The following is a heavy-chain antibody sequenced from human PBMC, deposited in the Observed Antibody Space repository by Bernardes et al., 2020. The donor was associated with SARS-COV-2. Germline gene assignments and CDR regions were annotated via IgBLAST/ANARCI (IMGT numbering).Heavy chain of an antibody. J-gene: IGHJ4*02. CDR3: ANLPMGSGWYVAY. Sequence: GGSLRLSCAASGFTFDDYAMHWVRQAPGKGLEWVSGISWNSGSIGYADSVKGRFTISRDNAKNSLYLQMNSLRAEDTALYYCANLPMGSGWYVAYWGQGTLVTVSS. D-gene: IGHD6-19*01. CDR1: GFTFDDYA. V-gene: IGHV3-9*01. CDR2: ISWNSGSI.